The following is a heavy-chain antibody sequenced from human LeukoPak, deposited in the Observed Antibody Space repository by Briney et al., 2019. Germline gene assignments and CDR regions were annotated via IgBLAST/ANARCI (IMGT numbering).Heavy chain of an antibody. CDR1: GFTFSSYA. CDR2: ISSNGGTT. Sequence: PGGSLRLSCAASGFTFSSYAMHWVRQAPGKGLEYVSAISSNGGTTYYADSVKGRFTISRDNSKNTLYLQMNTLRAEDTAVYYCATPSRVRATTDPDYWGQGTLVTVSS. J-gene: IGHJ4*02. D-gene: IGHD1-26*01. V-gene: IGHV3-64*04. CDR3: ATPSRVRATTDPDY.